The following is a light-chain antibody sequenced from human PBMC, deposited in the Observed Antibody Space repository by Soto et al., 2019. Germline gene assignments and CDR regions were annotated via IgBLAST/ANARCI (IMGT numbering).Light chain of an antibody. CDR1: SSDVGGYNY. CDR3: CSYAGSYSYV. V-gene: IGLV2-14*01. J-gene: IGLJ1*01. CDR2: EVS. Sequence: QSVLTQPASVSGSPGQSITISCTGTSSDVGGYNYVSWYQQHPGKAPKLMIYEVSNRPSGVSNRFSGSKSGNTASLTISGLQAEDEADYCCCSYAGSYSYVFGTGTKVTVL.